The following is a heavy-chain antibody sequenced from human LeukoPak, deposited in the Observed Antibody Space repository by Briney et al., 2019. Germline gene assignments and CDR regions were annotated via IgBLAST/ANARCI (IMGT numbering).Heavy chain of an antibody. V-gene: IGHV1-69*05. J-gene: IGHJ6*03. CDR2: IIPIFGTA. CDR3: ARTQSYGDYYYYYYYMDV. Sequence: ASVKVSCKASGYTFTSYGISWVRQAPGQGLEWMGGIIPIFGTANYAQKFQGRVTITTDESTSTAYMELSSLRSEDTAVYYCARTQSYGDYYYYYYYMDVWGKGTTVTVSS. D-gene: IGHD4-17*01. CDR1: GYTFTSYG.